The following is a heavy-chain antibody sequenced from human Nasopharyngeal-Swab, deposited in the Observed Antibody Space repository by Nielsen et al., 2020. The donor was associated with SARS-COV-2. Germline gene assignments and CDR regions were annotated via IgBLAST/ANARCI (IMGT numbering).Heavy chain of an antibody. Sequence: SVKVSCKASGYTFTSYGISWVRQAPGQGLEWMGGIIPIFGTANYAQKFQGRVTITADESTSTAYMELSSLRSEDPAVYYCAALLGYSYGGYYYYMDVWGKGTTVTVSS. J-gene: IGHJ6*03. CDR2: IIPIFGTA. D-gene: IGHD5-18*01. V-gene: IGHV1-69*13. CDR3: AALLGYSYGGYYYYMDV. CDR1: GYTFTSYG.